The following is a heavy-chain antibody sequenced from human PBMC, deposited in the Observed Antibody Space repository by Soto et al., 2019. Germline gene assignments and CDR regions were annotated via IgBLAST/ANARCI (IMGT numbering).Heavy chain of an antibody. J-gene: IGHJ6*03. CDR2: INAGNGNT. D-gene: IGHD4-4*01. CDR1: GYTFTSYA. CDR3: ARDATVMDYYYYYMDV. Sequence: ASVKVSCKASGYTFTSYAMHWVRQAPGQRLEWMGWINAGNGNTKYSQKFQGRVTITRDTSASTAYMELSSLRSEDTAVYYCARDATVMDYYYYYMDVWGKGTTVTVPS. V-gene: IGHV1-3*01.